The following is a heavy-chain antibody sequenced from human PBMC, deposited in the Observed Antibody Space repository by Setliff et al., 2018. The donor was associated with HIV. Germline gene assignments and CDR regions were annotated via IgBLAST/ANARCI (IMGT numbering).Heavy chain of an antibody. D-gene: IGHD5-18*01. J-gene: IGHJ4*02. CDR3: VGQFDYTAMATFHH. V-gene: IGHV3-23*01. CDR2: ISGRGDTA. Sequence: GGSLRLSCAASGFTFTSYAVSWVRQAPGKGLEWVSAISGRGDTAFYADSVKGRFTISADSAKNTVYLQMNSLRAEDTAVYYCVGQFDYTAMATFHHWGLGTLVTVSS. CDR1: GFTFTSYA.